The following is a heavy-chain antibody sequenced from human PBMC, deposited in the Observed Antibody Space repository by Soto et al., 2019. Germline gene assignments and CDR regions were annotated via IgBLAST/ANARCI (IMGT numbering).Heavy chain of an antibody. CDR3: ARGRYCLTGRCFPNWFDS. J-gene: IGHJ5*01. CDR2: IYKSATT. Sequence: SETLSLTCSVSGDSISTVDYFWAWIRQPPGQALEYIGYIYKSATTYYNPSFESRVAISLDASKSQFSLNVTSVTAADTAVYFCARGRYCLTGRCFPNWFDSWGQGTLVTVSS. V-gene: IGHV4-30-4*01. D-gene: IGHD2-15*01. CDR1: GDSISTVDYF.